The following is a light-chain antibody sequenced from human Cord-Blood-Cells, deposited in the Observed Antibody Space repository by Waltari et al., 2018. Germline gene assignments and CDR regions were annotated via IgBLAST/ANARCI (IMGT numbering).Light chain of an antibody. V-gene: IGKV1-5*03. CDR3: QQYNSYSWT. CDR1: QSISSW. CDR2: KAS. Sequence: DIQMTQSPSTLSASVGDRVTITCRASQSISSWLAWYQRKPGKAPKLLIYKASSLESGVPSRFSGSGSGTEFTLTISSLQHDDFATYYCQQYNSYSWTFGQGTKVEIK. J-gene: IGKJ1*01.